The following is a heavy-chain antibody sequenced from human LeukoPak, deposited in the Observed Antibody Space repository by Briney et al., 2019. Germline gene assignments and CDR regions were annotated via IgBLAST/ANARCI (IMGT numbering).Heavy chain of an antibody. D-gene: IGHD2-21*01. CDR3: ARRGRGETQIDY. CDR2: INHSGST. J-gene: IGHJ4*02. Sequence: SETLSLTCAVCGGSFSGYYWGWIRQPPGKGLEWIGEINHSGSTNYNPSLKSRVTISVDTSKNQFSLKLSSVTAADTAVYYCARRGRGETQIDYWGQGTLVTVSS. V-gene: IGHV4-34*01. CDR1: GGSFSGYY.